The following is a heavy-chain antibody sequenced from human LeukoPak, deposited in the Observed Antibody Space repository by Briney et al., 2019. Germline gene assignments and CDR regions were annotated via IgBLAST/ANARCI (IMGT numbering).Heavy chain of an antibody. D-gene: IGHD3-9*01. CDR3: ARTVYYDILTGYWVGFDP. J-gene: IGHJ5*02. CDR1: GGPISSGDYY. Sequence: SQTLSLTCTVSGGPISSGDYYWSWIRQPPGKGLEWIGYIYYSGSTYYNPSLKSRVTISVDTSKNQFSPKLSSVTAADTAVYYCARTVYYDILTGYWVGFDPWGQGTLVTVSS. V-gene: IGHV4-30-4*01. CDR2: IYYSGST.